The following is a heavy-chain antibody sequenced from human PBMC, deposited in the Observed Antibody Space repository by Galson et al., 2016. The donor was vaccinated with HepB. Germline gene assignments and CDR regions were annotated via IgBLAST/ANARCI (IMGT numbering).Heavy chain of an antibody. D-gene: IGHD3-10*01. CDR1: GFTFNAHW. CDR3: SREMTGSYFD. Sequence: SLRLSCAASGFTFNAHWMNWVRQAPGKGLEWVANIRGDGIVSYYAESVRGRFTISRDNAENSLYLQMNGIRGDETAVYYCSREMTGSYFDWGQGTLVTVSA. V-gene: IGHV3-7*01. CDR2: IRGDGIVS. J-gene: IGHJ4*02.